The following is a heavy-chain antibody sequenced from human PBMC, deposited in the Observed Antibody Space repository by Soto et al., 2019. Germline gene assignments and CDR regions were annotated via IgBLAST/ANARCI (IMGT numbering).Heavy chain of an antibody. D-gene: IGHD4-17*01. CDR1: GGYISSYY. Sequence: PSETLSLTCTVSGGYISSYYWTWIRQPPGKGLEWIGYIYYSGSTNYNPSLKSRVTMSIDTSKNQFSLKLSAVTAADTAVYYCARVYGGNYKYFDYWGQGTLVTVSS. CDR2: IYYSGST. V-gene: IGHV4-59*01. CDR3: ARVYGGNYKYFDY. J-gene: IGHJ4*02.